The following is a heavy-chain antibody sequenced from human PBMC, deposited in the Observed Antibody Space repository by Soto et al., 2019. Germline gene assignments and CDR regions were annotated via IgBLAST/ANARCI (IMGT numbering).Heavy chain of an antibody. D-gene: IGHD2-8*01. J-gene: IGHJ5*02. CDR1: GGSLSGYY. Sequence: QVQLQQWGAGLVKPSETLSLTCAVSGGSLSGYYWNWIRQAPGRGLEWIGEINNSGGTNYNPSLKRRLIISMDTAKNQFYLNLTSMTAADTAIYYCARYPAFCSNGINCPPGPWGQGTQVTVSS. CDR3: ARYPAFCSNGINCPPGP. CDR2: INNSGGT. V-gene: IGHV4-34*02.